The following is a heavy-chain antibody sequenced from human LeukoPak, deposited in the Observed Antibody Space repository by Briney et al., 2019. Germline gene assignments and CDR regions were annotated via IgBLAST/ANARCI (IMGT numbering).Heavy chain of an antibody. Sequence: SETLSLTCTVSGGSISGYYWSWIRQPPGKGLEWIGYIYYSGSTNYNPSLKSRVTISVDTSKNQFSLKLSSVTAADTAVYYCARTLGIKGGSAFDIWGQGTMVTVSS. D-gene: IGHD7-27*01. CDR3: ARTLGIKGGSAFDI. J-gene: IGHJ3*02. CDR1: GGSISGYY. V-gene: IGHV4-59*08. CDR2: IYYSGST.